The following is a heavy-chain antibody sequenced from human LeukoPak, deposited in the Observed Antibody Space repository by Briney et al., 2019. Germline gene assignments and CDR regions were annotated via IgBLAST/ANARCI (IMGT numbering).Heavy chain of an antibody. D-gene: IGHD3-10*01. V-gene: IGHV3-15*01. CDR1: GFSFDDNA. CDR2: IKSKTDGGTT. CDR3: TTITMIREHEDY. J-gene: IGHJ4*02. Sequence: GGSLRLSCAASGFSFDDNAMYWVRQAPGKGLEWVGRIKSKTDGGTTDYAAPVKGRFTISRDDSRNTLSLQMNSLKTEDTAVYYCTTITMIREHEDYWGQGTLVTVSS.